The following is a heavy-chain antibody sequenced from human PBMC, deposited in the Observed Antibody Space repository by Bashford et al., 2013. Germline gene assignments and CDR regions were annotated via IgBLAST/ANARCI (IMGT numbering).Heavy chain of an antibody. Sequence: ASVKVSCKASGYIFTDYYIHWMRQAPGQGLEWMGWINPNDGATKYSQTFQGRVTLTRDTSISTAYVELSSLRSDDTAVYYCARGSRLGATLNAPFEYWGQGALVTVSS. CDR2: INPNDGAT. V-gene: IGHV1-2*02. D-gene: IGHD1-26*01. CDR3: ARGSRLGATLNAPFEY. CDR1: GYIFTDYY. J-gene: IGHJ4*02.